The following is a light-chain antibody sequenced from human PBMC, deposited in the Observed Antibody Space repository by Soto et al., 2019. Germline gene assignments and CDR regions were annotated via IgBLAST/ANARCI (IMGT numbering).Light chain of an antibody. J-gene: IGLJ1*01. CDR1: SSDVGSYNL. CDR3: CSYAGSSTLDV. Sequence: QSALTQPASVSASPGQSITISCTGASSDVGSYNLVSWYKQHPGKAPKLMIYEVSKRPSGISNRFSGSKSGNTASLTISGLQAEDEADYYCCSYAGSSTLDVFGTGTKLTVL. V-gene: IGLV2-23*02. CDR2: EVS.